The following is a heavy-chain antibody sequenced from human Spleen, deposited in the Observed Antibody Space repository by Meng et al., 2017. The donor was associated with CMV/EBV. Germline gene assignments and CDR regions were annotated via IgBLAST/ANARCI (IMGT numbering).Heavy chain of an antibody. D-gene: IGHD3-10*01. CDR2: ISYSSSTI. V-gene: IGHV3-48*04. CDR1: GFNFSAHA. CDR3: ARELSGSYYNRFDY. J-gene: IGHJ4*02. Sequence: GESLKISCVASGFNFSAHAMNWVRQFPGKRLEWLSYISYSSSTIYYADSARGRFTVSRDNAKNSLYLHMSSLSADDTAVYYCARELSGSYYNRFDYWGRGALVTVSS.